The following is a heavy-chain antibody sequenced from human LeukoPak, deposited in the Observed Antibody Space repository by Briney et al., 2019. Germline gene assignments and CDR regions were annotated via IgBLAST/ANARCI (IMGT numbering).Heavy chain of an antibody. CDR2: INHSGTT. CDR1: GGSFTAYY. Sequence: SETLSLTCTVSGGSFTAYYWSWIRQPPGKGLEWIGEINHSGTTNYNPSLKSRVTISVDTSKNQFSLKLSSVTAADTAVYYCARKFADYVWGSYRYTPPYFDYWGQGTLVTVSS. CDR3: ARKFADYVWGSYRYTPPYFDY. V-gene: IGHV4-34*01. D-gene: IGHD3-16*02. J-gene: IGHJ4*02.